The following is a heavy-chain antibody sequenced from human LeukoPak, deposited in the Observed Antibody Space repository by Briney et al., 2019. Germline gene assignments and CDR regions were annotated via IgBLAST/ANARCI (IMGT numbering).Heavy chain of an antibody. CDR2: INPNSGGT. J-gene: IGHJ4*02. D-gene: IGHD2-2*01. Sequence: ASVKVSCKASGYTFTGYYMHWVRQAPGQGLEWMGWINPNSGGTNYAQKFQGRVTMTRDTSISTAYMELSRLRSDDTAAYYCARDRGGYCSSTSCYRYFDYWGQGTLVTVSS. CDR3: ARDRGGYCSSTSCYRYFDY. V-gene: IGHV1-2*02. CDR1: GYTFTGYY.